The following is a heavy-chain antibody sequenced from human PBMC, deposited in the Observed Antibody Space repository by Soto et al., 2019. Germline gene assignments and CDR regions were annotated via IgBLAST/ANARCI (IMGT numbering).Heavy chain of an antibody. CDR1: GGSISSSNW. CDR3: ARRHCSSTSCSRKYAWFDL. Sequence: SETLSLTCAVSGGSISSSNWWTWVRQPPGKGLEWIGEIYHSVSTNYNLSLKSRVTISVDKSKKQFSLKLESVTAADTAVYYCARRHCSSTSCSRKYAWFDLSGQGILFPVCS. D-gene: IGHD2-2*01. CDR2: IYHSVST. V-gene: IGHV4-4*02. J-gene: IGHJ5*02.